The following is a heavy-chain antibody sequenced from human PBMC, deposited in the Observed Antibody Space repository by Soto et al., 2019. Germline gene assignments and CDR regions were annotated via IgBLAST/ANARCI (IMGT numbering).Heavy chain of an antibody. Sequence: GGSLRLSCAASGFTVSSNYMSWVRQAPGKGLEWVSVIYSGGSTYYADSVKGRFTISRDNSKNTLYLQMNSLRAEDTAAYYCARGGEGIAAAIDYWGQGTLVTVSS. CDR1: GFTVSSNY. CDR3: ARGGEGIAAAIDY. CDR2: IYSGGST. V-gene: IGHV3-53*01. J-gene: IGHJ4*02. D-gene: IGHD6-13*01.